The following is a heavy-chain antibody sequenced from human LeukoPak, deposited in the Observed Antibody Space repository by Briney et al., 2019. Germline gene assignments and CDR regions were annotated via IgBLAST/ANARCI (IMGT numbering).Heavy chain of an antibody. CDR1: GYTFTSYG. CDR2: INPNSGGT. D-gene: IGHD3-22*01. V-gene: IGHV1-2*02. CDR3: ARDRDRYIGAYYYDSSGYTTAFDI. Sequence: RGASVKVSCKASGYTFTSYGISWVRQAPGQGLEWMGWINPNSGGTNYAQKFQGRVTMTRDTSISTAYMELSRLRSDDTAVYYCARDRDRYIGAYYYDSSGYTTAFDIWGQGTMVTVSS. J-gene: IGHJ3*02.